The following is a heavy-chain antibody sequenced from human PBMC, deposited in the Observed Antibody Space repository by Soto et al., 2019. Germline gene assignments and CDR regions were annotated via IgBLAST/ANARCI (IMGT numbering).Heavy chain of an antibody. V-gene: IGHV4-59*01. J-gene: IGHJ6*02. Sequence: NLSLTCTVSGGSISSYYWSWIRQPPGKGLEWIGYIYYSGSTNYNPSLKSRVTISVDTSKNQFSLKLSSVTAADTAVYYCARNHVGYCSGGSCYDYYYGMDVWGQGTTVTVSS. CDR3: ARNHVGYCSGGSCYDYYYGMDV. D-gene: IGHD2-15*01. CDR2: IYYSGST. CDR1: GGSISSYY.